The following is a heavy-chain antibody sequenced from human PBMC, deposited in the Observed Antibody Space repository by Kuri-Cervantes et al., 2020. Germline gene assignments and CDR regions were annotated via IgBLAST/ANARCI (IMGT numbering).Heavy chain of an antibody. D-gene: IGHD1-26*01. CDR2: TYHSGST. CDR1: GGSISSSNW. Sequence: SETLSLTCAVSGGSISSSNWWSWVRQPPGKGLEWIGETYHSGSTNYNPSLKSRVTISVDKSKNQFSLKLSSVTAADTAVYYCARAPWLGATTPPDYWGQGTLVTVSS. V-gene: IGHV4-4*02. J-gene: IGHJ4*02. CDR3: ARAPWLGATTPPDY.